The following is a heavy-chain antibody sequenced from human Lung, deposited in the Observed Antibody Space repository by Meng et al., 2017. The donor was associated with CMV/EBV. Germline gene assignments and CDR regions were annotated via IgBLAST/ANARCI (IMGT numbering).Heavy chain of an antibody. CDR2: IKQDGSEK. J-gene: IGHJ6*02. CDR3: ARGRRVGANTYYYYGRDV. CDR1: GFTFSSYW. V-gene: IGHV3-7*01. D-gene: IGHD1-26*01. Sequence: GESLKISCAASGFTFSSYWMSWVRQAPGKGLEWVANIKQDGSEKYYVDSVKGRFTISRDNAKNSLYLQMNSLRAEDTAVYYCARGRRVGANTYYYYGRDVWGQGTTVTVSS.